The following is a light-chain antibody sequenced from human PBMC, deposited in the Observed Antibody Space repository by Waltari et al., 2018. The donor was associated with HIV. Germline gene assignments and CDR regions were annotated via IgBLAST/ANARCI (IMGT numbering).Light chain of an antibody. CDR2: DTS. J-gene: IGKJ4*01. CDR3: QQYDDWTV. Sequence: VMTQSPATLSVSPGETATLSCRASHGINNNLAWYQQKPGQAPRLRVFDTSARATGIPDRFSGSGSGTEFTLTISSLQSEDFAVYYCQQYDDWTVFGGGTKVDIK. CDR1: HGINNN. V-gene: IGKV3-15*01.